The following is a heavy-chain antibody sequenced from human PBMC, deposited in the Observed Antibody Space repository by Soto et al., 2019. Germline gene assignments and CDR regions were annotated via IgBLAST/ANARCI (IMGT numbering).Heavy chain of an antibody. CDR1: GYTFTSYG. Sequence: ASVKVSCKTSGYTFTSYGISWVRQAPGQGLEWMGWITTDKGKTTYAQKFQGRVTMTTDTSTRTAYMELRSLRSDDTAVYYCARDTAPSDVWGQGTTVTVSS. J-gene: IGHJ6*02. CDR3: ARDTAPSDV. CDR2: ITTDKGKT. V-gene: IGHV1-18*01. D-gene: IGHD4-17*01.